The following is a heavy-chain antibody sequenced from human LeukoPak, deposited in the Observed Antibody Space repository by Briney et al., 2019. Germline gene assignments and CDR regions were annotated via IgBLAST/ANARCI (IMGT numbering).Heavy chain of an antibody. Sequence: ASVKVSCKASGYTFTGYYMHWVRQAPGQGLEWMGWINPNSGGTNYAQKFQGRVTMTRDMSISTAYMELSRLRSDDTAVYYCARYPYNFWSGYHYYYYGMDVWGQGTTVTVSS. CDR1: GYTFTGYY. CDR3: ARYPYNFWSGYHYYYYGMDV. D-gene: IGHD3-3*01. J-gene: IGHJ6*02. CDR2: INPNSGGT. V-gene: IGHV1-2*02.